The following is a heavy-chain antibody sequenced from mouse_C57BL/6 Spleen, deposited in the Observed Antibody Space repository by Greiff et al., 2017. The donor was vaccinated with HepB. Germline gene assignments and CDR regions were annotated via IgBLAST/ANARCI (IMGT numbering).Heavy chain of an antibody. D-gene: IGHD1-1*01. J-gene: IGHJ3*01. CDR3: ATRYGSSYGFAY. CDR2: IYPGSGST. CDR1: GYTFTSYW. V-gene: IGHV1-55*01. Sequence: QVQLQQPGAELVKPGASVKMSCKASGYTFTSYWITWVKQRPGQGLEWIGDIYPGSGSTNYNEKFKSKATLTVDTSSSTAYMQLSSLTSEDSAVYYWATRYGSSYGFAYWGQGTLVTVSA.